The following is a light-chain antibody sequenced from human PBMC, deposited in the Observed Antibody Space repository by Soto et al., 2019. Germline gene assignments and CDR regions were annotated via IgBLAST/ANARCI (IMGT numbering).Light chain of an antibody. CDR1: QSVSSY. CDR2: DAS. J-gene: IGKJ1*01. V-gene: IGKV3-11*01. CDR3: QYRSNWPTWT. Sequence: EIVLTQSPATLSLSPGERATLSCRASQSVSSYLAWYQQKPGQAPRLLIYDASNRATGIPARFSGSGSGTDFTLTISSLEPEDCAVYFCQYRSNWPTWTFGQGTKVEIK.